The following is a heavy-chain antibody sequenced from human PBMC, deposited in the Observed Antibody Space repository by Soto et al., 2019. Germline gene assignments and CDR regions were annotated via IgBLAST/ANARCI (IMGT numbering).Heavy chain of an antibody. D-gene: IGHD6-6*01. Sequence: ASVKVSCKASGFAFTSYDINWVRQATGQGLEWMGWMNPNSGKTGYAQKFQGRVTMTRNASISTAYMELSRLGSEDTAVYYCARVAYEYSTSPNWFDPWGQGTLVTVSS. CDR1: GFAFTSYD. V-gene: IGHV1-8*02. CDR3: ARVAYEYSTSPNWFDP. CDR2: MNPNSGKT. J-gene: IGHJ5*02.